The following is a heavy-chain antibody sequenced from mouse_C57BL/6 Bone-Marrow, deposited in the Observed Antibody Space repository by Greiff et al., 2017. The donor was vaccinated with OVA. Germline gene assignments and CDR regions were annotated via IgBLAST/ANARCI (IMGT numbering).Heavy chain of an antibody. V-gene: IGHV1-50*01. D-gene: IGHD1-1*01. J-gene: IGHJ4*01. Sequence: VQLQQPGAELVKPGASVKLSCKASGYTFTSYWMQWVKQRPGQGLEWIGEIDPSDSYTNYNQKFKGKATLTVDTSSSTAYMQLSSLTSEDSAVYYCARSSLIYYGSSYNYAMDYWGQGTSVTVSS. CDR1: GYTFTSYW. CDR3: ARSSLIYYGSSYNYAMDY. CDR2: IDPSDSYT.